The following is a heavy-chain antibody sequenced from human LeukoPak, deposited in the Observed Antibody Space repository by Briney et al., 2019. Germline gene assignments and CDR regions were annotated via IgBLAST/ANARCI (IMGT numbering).Heavy chain of an antibody. CDR1: GFTFSNYA. D-gene: IGHD6-19*01. Sequence: GGSLRLSCAASGFTFSNYAMSWVRQAPGKGLEWVSFISGSGGSTYYADSVKGRFTISRDNSKNTLYLQMNSLRAEDTAVYYCARAQVAGPASGMDVWGQGTTVTVSS. V-gene: IGHV3-23*01. J-gene: IGHJ6*02. CDR3: ARAQVAGPASGMDV. CDR2: ISGSGGST.